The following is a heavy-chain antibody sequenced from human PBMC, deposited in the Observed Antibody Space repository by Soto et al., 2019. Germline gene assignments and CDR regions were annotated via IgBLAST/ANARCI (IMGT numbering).Heavy chain of an antibody. J-gene: IGHJ5*02. CDR2: IYYSGST. Sequence: SETLSLTCTVSGGSISSDDYYWSWIRQPPGKGLEWIGDIYYSGSTYYNPSLKSRITKSADTSKNQFSLKLTSVTAADTAVYYSARKLERRPFDPWGQGALVTVSS. CDR1: GGSISSDDYY. CDR3: ARKLERRPFDP. V-gene: IGHV4-30-4*01. D-gene: IGHD1-1*01.